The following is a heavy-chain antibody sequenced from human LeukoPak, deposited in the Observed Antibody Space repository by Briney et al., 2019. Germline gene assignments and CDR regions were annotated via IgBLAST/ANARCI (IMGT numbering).Heavy chain of an antibody. CDR2: ISYDGSNK. J-gene: IGHJ3*02. Sequence: GGSLRLSCAPSGFTFSNAWMSWVRQAPGKGLEWVAVISYDGSNKYYADSVKGRFTISRDNSKNTLYLQMNSLRAEDTAVYYCAKDLRWDTRGAFDIWGQGTMVTVSS. CDR3: AKDLRWDTRGAFDI. V-gene: IGHV3-30*18. CDR1: GFTFSNAW. D-gene: IGHD4-23*01.